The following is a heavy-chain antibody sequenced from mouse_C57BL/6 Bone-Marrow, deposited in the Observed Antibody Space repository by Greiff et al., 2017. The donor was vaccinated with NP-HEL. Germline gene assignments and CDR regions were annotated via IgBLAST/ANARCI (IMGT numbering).Heavy chain of an antibody. Sequence: VQLQQPGAELVRPGTSVKLSCKASGYTFTSYWMHWVKQRPGQGLEWIGVIDPSDSYTNYNQKFKGKATLTVDTSSSTAYMQLSSLTSEDSAVYYCARWAYYSNYGYFDVWGTGTTVTVSS. D-gene: IGHD2-5*01. V-gene: IGHV1-59*01. CDR2: IDPSDSYT. CDR3: ARWAYYSNYGYFDV. CDR1: GYTFTSYW. J-gene: IGHJ1*03.